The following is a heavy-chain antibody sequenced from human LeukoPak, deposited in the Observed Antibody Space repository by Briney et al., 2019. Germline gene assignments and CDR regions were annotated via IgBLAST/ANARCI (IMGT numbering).Heavy chain of an antibody. V-gene: IGHV4-59*01. CDR1: GGSISSYY. J-gene: IGHJ4*02. D-gene: IGHD1-7*01. Sequence: SETLSLTCTVSGGSISSYYWSWIRQPPGKGLEWIGYIYYSGSTNYNPSLKSRVTISVDASKNQFSLKLSSVTAADTAVYYCARVELMDEFDYWGQGTLVTVSS. CDR2: IYYSGST. CDR3: ARVELMDEFDY.